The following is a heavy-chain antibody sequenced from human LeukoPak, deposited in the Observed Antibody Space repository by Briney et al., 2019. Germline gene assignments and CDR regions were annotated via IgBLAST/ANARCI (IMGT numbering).Heavy chain of an antibody. CDR2: ISYRGST. J-gene: IGHJ4*02. CDR1: GGSISSSSYY. V-gene: IGHV4-39*01. D-gene: IGHD2/OR15-2a*01. Sequence: SETLSLTCTVSGGSISSSSYYWGWIRQPPGKGLEWIGSISYRGSTYYNPSLKSRVTISVDTSKNQFSLKLSSVTAADTAVYYCARREYYFDYWGQGTPVTVSS. CDR3: ARREYYFDY.